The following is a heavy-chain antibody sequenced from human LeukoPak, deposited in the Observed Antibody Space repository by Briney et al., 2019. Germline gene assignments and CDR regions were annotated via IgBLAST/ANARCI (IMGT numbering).Heavy chain of an antibody. V-gene: IGHV1-2*02. CDR1: GYTFTSYD. CDR3: ARDWDYSYGFGDFDY. J-gene: IGHJ4*02. D-gene: IGHD5-18*01. Sequence: GASVKVSCKTSGYTFTSYDINWLRLATGQGLEWMGWINPNSGGTNYAQKFQGRVTMTRDTSISTAYMELSRLRSDDTAVYYCARDWDYSYGFGDFDYWGQGTLVTVSS. CDR2: INPNSGGT.